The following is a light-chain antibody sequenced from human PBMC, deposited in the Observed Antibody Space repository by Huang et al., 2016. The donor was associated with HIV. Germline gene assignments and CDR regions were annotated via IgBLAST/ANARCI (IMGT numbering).Light chain of an antibody. Sequence: EIVLTQSPATLSLSPGERATLSCRASQSVHSSLAWYQQKPGQAPRLLIYDASNRATGIPARCSGSGSGTDFTLTISNLQSEDFAVYYCQQRSAWPLTFGGGTKVEI. CDR3: QQRSAWPLT. V-gene: IGKV3-11*01. CDR1: QSVHSS. J-gene: IGKJ4*01. CDR2: DAS.